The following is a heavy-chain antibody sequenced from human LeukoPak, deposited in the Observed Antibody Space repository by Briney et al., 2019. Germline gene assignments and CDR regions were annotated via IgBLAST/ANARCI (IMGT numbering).Heavy chain of an antibody. V-gene: IGHV3-21*01. CDR3: ARGGPAAGRFDY. D-gene: IGHD6-13*01. J-gene: IGHJ4*02. CDR1: GFTFSNYS. CDR2: ISSRSSYI. Sequence: GGSLRLSCAASGFTFSNYSMNWARQAPGKGLEWVSSISSRSSYIYYADSVKGRFTISRDNAKNSLYLQMNSLRAEDTAVYYCARGGPAAGRFDYWGQGTLVTVSS.